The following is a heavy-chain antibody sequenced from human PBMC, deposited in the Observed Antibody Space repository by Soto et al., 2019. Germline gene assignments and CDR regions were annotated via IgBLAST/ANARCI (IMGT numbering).Heavy chain of an antibody. V-gene: IGHV3-7*05. CDR1: GLTFGNYW. D-gene: IGHD1-26*01. CDR3: ARDMGRYGMGV. Sequence: PGGSLRLSCAASGLTFGNYWMTWVRQAPGKGLEWVANIKEDGSEKYYVDSVKGRFTISRDNAKNSVYLQMNSLRAEDTAVYYCARDMGRYGMGVWGQGTTVTVSS. J-gene: IGHJ6*02. CDR2: IKEDGSEK.